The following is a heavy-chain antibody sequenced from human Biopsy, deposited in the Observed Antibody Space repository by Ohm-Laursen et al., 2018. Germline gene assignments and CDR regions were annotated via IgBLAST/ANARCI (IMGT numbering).Heavy chain of an antibody. CDR2: INAKTGDT. D-gene: IGHD3-22*01. V-gene: IGHV1-2*02. CDR1: GYTFTSYH. CDR3: TRGGYYYDSLAYYYWFDP. Sequence: ASVKVSCKASGYTFTSYHVHWVRQAPGQGLEWMGWINAKTGDTNYAQKFQGRVTMTRDTSISTAYVDLSSLRSDDMAVYYSTRGGYYYDSLAYYYWFDPWGQGTLVTVSS. J-gene: IGHJ5*02.